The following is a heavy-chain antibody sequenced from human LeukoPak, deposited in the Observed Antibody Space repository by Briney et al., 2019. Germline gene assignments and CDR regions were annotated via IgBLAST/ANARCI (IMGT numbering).Heavy chain of an antibody. D-gene: IGHD5-18*01. CDR1: GGSLCGYY. V-gene: IGHV4-59*08. J-gene: IGHJ2*01. Sequence: SETLSLTCTVSGGSLCGYYWSWIRQPPGKGLEWIARGDYSGGTYSNPSLESRVSISADMSKNQFSLKLSSVTAADTAVYYCARQGQLWPPGGYFDLWGRGTLVTVSS. CDR3: ARQGQLWPPGGYFDL. CDR2: GDYSGGT.